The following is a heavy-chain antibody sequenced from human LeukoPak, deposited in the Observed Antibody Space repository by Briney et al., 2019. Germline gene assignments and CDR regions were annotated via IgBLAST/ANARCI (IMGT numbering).Heavy chain of an antibody. J-gene: IGHJ4*02. CDR3: TTDLKFSE. Sequence: GGSLRLSCAASGFTFSNAWMNWVRQAPGKGLEWVGRIKNKTDGGTTDYAAPVKGRFTISRDDSKNTLYLQMNSLKTEDTAVYYCTTDLKFSEGGQGTLVTVSS. CDR1: GFTFSNAW. CDR2: IKNKTDGGTT. V-gene: IGHV3-15*07.